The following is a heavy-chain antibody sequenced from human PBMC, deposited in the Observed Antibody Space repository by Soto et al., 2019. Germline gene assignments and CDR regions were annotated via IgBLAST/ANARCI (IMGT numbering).Heavy chain of an antibody. CDR3: ARENAYGDPNSFDY. Sequence: EVQLVESGGGLVKPGGSLRLSCTASGFTFSSYNMNWVRQAPGKGLEWVSSISSSNYIYYSDSMKSRFTISRDNAKNSLYLQMNSLRAEDTAVYYCARENAYGDPNSFDYWGQGTLVTVSS. J-gene: IGHJ4*02. CDR1: GFTFSSYN. V-gene: IGHV3-21*02. CDR2: ISSSNYI. D-gene: IGHD4-17*01.